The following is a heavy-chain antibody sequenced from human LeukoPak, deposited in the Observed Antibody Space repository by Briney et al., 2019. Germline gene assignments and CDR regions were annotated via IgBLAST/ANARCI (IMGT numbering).Heavy chain of an antibody. CDR2: ISYDGSNE. J-gene: IGHJ4*02. Sequence: GGSLRLSCAASGFTFNYYSMHWVRQAPGKGLEWVAGISYDGSNEYYADSVKGRFTISRDNSKNTLYLQMNSLRAEDTAVYYCARGVAVAGVDYWGQGTLVTVSS. CDR1: GFTFNYYS. CDR3: ARGVAVAGVDY. D-gene: IGHD6-19*01. V-gene: IGHV3-30*04.